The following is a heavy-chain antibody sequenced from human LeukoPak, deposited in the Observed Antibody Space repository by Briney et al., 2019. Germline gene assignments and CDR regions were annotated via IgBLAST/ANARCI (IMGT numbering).Heavy chain of an antibody. D-gene: IGHD4-11*01. CDR1: GFTFSSYS. Sequence: GSLKISCAGSGFTFSSYSMDWVRQAPGKGLEWVSSITSSSSYIYYADSVKGRFTISRDNAKNSLYLQLNSLRAEDTAVYYCVRLYDDYTNGHFDSWGQGTLATVSS. CDR2: ITSSSSYI. V-gene: IGHV3-21*01. CDR3: VRLYDDYTNGHFDS. J-gene: IGHJ4*02.